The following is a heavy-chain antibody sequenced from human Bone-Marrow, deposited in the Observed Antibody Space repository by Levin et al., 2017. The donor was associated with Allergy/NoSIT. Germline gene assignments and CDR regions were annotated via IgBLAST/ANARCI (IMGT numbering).Heavy chain of an antibody. D-gene: IGHD3-3*01. J-gene: IGHJ6*03. CDR1: GYSFTNYG. CDR3: ARVARDAFGVVVEYYHYMDV. CDR2: INVENGDT. Sequence: GESLKISCKTSGYSFTNYGITWVRQAPGQGFEWMGWINVENGDTNYGQKFQGRVSMTTDTSTSTVYMELRSLRPDDTAVYYCARVARDAFGVVVEYYHYMDVWAKGPRSPSR. V-gene: IGHV1-18*01.